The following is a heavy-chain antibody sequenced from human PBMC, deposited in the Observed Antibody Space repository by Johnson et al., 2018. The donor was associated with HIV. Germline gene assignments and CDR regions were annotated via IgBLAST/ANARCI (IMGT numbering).Heavy chain of an antibody. D-gene: IGHD3-10*01. Sequence: QVQLVESGGGLVQPGGSLRLSCAASGFTFSSYAMHWVRQAPGKGLEWVAVISYDGSNKYYADSVKGRFTISRDNSKNTLYLQMNNLRAEDTAVYYCARERHYYGSVRPRERQGDAFDIWGQGTMVTVSS. J-gene: IGHJ3*02. CDR2: ISYDGSNK. V-gene: IGHV3-30*04. CDR1: GFTFSSYA. CDR3: ARERHYYGSVRPRERQGDAFDI.